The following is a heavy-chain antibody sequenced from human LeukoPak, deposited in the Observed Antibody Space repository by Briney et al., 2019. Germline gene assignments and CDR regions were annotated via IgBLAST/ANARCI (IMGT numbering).Heavy chain of an antibody. J-gene: IGHJ4*02. CDR3: ARDRWELRGEFVY. Sequence: GGSLRLSCAASGFTFSSYWMHGVRQAPGKGLVWVSRINSDGSSTSYADSVKGRFTISRDNAKNSLYLQMNSLRAEDTAVYYCARDRWELRGEFVYWGQGTLVTVSS. D-gene: IGHD1-26*01. V-gene: IGHV3-74*01. CDR2: INSDGSST. CDR1: GFTFSSYW.